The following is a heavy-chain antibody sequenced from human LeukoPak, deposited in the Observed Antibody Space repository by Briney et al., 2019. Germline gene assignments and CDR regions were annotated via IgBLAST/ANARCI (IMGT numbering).Heavy chain of an antibody. CDR3: ARAPIRFGGVSAFDI. Sequence: PGGSLRLSCAASGFTFTNYWMSWVRQAPGKGLEWVANIKQDGSEKYYVGSVKGRFTISRDNAQNSLYLQMNSLRAEDTAVYYCARAPIRFGGVSAFDIWGQGTMVTVSS. CDR2: IKQDGSEK. D-gene: IGHD3-16*01. V-gene: IGHV3-7*01. J-gene: IGHJ3*02. CDR1: GFTFTNYW.